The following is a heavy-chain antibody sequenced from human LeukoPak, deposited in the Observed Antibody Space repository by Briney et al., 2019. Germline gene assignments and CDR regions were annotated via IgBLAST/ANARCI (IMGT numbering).Heavy chain of an antibody. J-gene: IGHJ4*02. Sequence: PETLFLTCAVYGGSFCGYYWSWIRQPPGKGLEWIGDINHSGSTNHNPSLKSRATISVDTSKTQFSLKLSSVTAADTAVYYCARFPLWHGYSYGYFAYWDRGTLATVPS. CDR1: GGSFCGYY. D-gene: IGHD5-18*01. CDR2: INHSGST. CDR3: ARFPLWHGYSYGYFAY. V-gene: IGHV4-34*04.